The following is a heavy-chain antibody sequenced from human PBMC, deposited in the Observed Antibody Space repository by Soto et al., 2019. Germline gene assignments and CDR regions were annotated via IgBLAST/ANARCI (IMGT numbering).Heavy chain of an antibody. CDR1: GGTFSIYA. Sequence: SVKVSCKASGGTFSIYAISWVRQAPGQGLEWMGGIIPIFGTANYAQKFQGRVTITADESTSTAYMELSSLRSEDTAVYYCARTYRNYYDSSGYYYPDAFDIWGQGTMVTVSS. CDR3: ARTYRNYYDSSGYYYPDAFDI. CDR2: IIPIFGTA. V-gene: IGHV1-69*13. D-gene: IGHD3-22*01. J-gene: IGHJ3*02.